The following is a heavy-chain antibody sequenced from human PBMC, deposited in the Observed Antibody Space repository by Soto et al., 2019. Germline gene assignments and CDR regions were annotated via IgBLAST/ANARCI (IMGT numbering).Heavy chain of an antibody. CDR2: VFYTGFT. V-gene: IGHV4-39*01. CDR1: GGSISGSYYY. J-gene: IGHJ4*02. D-gene: IGHD1-20*01. CDR3: ATSQKGYNWNYFDH. Sequence: SETLSLTCAVSGGSISGSYYYWAWLRQSPGKGPEWTGSVFYTGFTSYNPSLESRVSVSVDTSKSQFSLKLSAVTAADTAVYYCATSQKGYNWNYFDHWGQGALVTVSS.